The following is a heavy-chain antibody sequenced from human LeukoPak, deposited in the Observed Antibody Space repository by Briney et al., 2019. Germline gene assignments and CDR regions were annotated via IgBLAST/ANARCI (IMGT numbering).Heavy chain of an antibody. V-gene: IGHV3-7*01. CDR3: ARASYTGFDLHFDQ. D-gene: IGHD5-12*01. CDR1: GFTFSSYW. J-gene: IGHJ4*02. Sequence: PGGSLRLSCAASGFTFSSYWMSWVRQAPGKGLEWVANIKQDGSEKYYVDSVKGRFTISRDNAKNSLYLQMDSLRVEDTAFYFCARASYTGFDLHFDQWGQGTLVTVSS. CDR2: IKQDGSEK.